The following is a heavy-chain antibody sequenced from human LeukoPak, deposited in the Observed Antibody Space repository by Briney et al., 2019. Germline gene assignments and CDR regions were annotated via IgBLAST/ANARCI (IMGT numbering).Heavy chain of an antibody. V-gene: IGHV3-30-3*01. Sequence: GGSLRLSCAASGFTFSSYAMHWVRQAPGKGLQWVAAISYDEDNKYYAESVRGRLTISRDNSNNTLNLQMNSLTSDDTAVYYCASASGGAATGFYFDLWGQGTLVTVSS. CDR3: ASASGGAATGFYFDL. J-gene: IGHJ4*02. CDR2: ISYDEDNK. CDR1: GFTFSSYA. D-gene: IGHD6-13*01.